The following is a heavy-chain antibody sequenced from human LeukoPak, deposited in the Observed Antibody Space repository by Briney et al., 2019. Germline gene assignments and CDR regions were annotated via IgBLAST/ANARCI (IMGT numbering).Heavy chain of an antibody. CDR2: IRYDGSNK. CDR3: AKVGGYCSSTSCRRDY. Sequence: PGGSLRLSCAASGFTFSSYGMHWVRQAPGKGLEWVAFIRYDGSNKYYADSVKGRFTISRDNSKNTLYLQMNSLRAEGTAVYYCAKVGGYCSSTSCRRDYWGQGTLVTVSS. CDR1: GFTFSSYG. D-gene: IGHD2-2*01. J-gene: IGHJ4*02. V-gene: IGHV3-30*02.